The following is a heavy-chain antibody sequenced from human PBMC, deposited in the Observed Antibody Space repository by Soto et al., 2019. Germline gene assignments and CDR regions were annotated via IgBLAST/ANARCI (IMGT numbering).Heavy chain of an antibody. CDR2: IGANGGGT. J-gene: IGHJ3*01. V-gene: IGHV3-23*01. D-gene: IGHD4-17*01. CDR1: GFTFSSFF. Sequence: EVQLLEPGGGLVQPGGSLRLSCAASGFTFSSFFMSWVRQAPGKGLDWVSGIGANGGGTYYADSVKGRFIISRDNSKNTLYMQMNSLRAEDTSVYYCARDPNGDYLGAFDFWGQKTMVTVSS. CDR3: ARDPNGDYLGAFDF.